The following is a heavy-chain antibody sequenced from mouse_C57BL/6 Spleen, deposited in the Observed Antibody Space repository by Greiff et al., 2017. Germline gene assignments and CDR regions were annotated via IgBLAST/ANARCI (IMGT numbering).Heavy chain of an antibody. CDR1: GYSITSGYD. CDR2: ISYSGST. V-gene: IGHV3-1*01. D-gene: IGHD2-4*01. CDR3: AREGAYDYDGYFDV. Sequence: ESGPGMVKPSQSLSLTCTVTGYSITSGYDWHWIRHFPGNKLEWMGYISYSGSTNYNPSLKSRISITHDTSKNHFFLKLNSVTTEDTATYYCAREGAYDYDGYFDVWGTGTTVTVSS. J-gene: IGHJ1*03.